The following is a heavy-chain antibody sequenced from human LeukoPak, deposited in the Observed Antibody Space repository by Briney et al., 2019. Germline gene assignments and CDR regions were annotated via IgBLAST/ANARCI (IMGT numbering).Heavy chain of an antibody. D-gene: IGHD1-7*01. CDR1: GFSLSTSGMR. V-gene: IGHV2-70*04. CDR3: ARTNWNYYFDY. Sequence: ESGPTLVNPTQTLTLTCTFSGFSLSTSGMRVSWIRHPPGEALEWLARIDWDDDKFYSTSLKTRLTISKDTSKNQVVLTMTNMDPVDTATYYCARTNWNYYFDYWGQGTLVTVSS. J-gene: IGHJ4*02. CDR2: IDWDDDK.